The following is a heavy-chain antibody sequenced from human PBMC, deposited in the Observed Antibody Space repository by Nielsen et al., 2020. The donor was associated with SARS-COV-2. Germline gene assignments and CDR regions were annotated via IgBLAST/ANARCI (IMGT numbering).Heavy chain of an antibody. V-gene: IGHV3-30*18. CDR3: AKDWTAIVVVPSGGVDY. J-gene: IGHJ4*02. D-gene: IGHD2-15*01. Sequence: GSLLKLSCAASGFTFSTYGMHWVRQAPGKGLEWVAAISYDGSNKYYVDSVKGRFTISRDNSKNTLYLQMSSLREEDTAVYYCAKDWTAIVVVPSGGVDYWGQGTLVTVSS. CDR1: GFTFSTYG. CDR2: ISYDGSNK.